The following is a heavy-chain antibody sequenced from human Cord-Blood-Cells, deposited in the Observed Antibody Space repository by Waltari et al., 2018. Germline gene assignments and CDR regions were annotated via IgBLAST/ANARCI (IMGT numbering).Heavy chain of an antibody. Sequence: QVQLQQWGAGLLKPSETLSLTCAVYGGSFSGYYWSWIRQPPGTGLEWIGEINHSGSTNYNPSLKSRVTTSVDTSKNQFSLKLSSVTAADTAVYYCARDPLFGYCSGGSCYSYYYGMDVWGQGTTVTVSS. V-gene: IGHV4-34*01. J-gene: IGHJ6*02. CDR3: ARDPLFGYCSGGSCYSYYYGMDV. CDR2: INHSGST. D-gene: IGHD2-15*01. CDR1: GGSFSGYY.